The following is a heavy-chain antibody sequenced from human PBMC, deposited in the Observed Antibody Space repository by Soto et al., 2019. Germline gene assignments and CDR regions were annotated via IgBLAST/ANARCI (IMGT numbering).Heavy chain of an antibody. CDR3: AREFHYYDSSGYYYVANAFDT. V-gene: IGHV6-1*01. CDR2: TYYRSKWYN. D-gene: IGHD3-22*01. CDR1: GDSVSSNSAA. J-gene: IGHJ3*02. Sequence: SQTLSLTCAISGDSVSSNSAAWNWIRQSPSRGLEWLGRTYYRSKWYNDYAVSVKSRITINPDTSKNQFSLQLNSVTPEDTAVDYCAREFHYYDSSGYYYVANAFDTWGQGTMVTVSS.